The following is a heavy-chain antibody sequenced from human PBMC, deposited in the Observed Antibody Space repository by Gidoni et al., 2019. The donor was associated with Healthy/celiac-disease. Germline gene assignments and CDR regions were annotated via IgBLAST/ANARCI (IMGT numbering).Heavy chain of an antibody. J-gene: IGHJ4*02. CDR3: AKDQTRILAVAANDY. CDR1: GATLSSYA. Sequence: EVQLLESGGGWVQPGGSLRLSCAASGATLSSYAMRWVRQAPGKGLEWVSAISGSGGSTYYADSVKGRFTISRDNSKNTLYLQMNSLRAEDTAVYYCAKDQTRILAVAANDYWGQGTLVTVSS. D-gene: IGHD6-19*01. CDR2: ISGSGGST. V-gene: IGHV3-23*01.